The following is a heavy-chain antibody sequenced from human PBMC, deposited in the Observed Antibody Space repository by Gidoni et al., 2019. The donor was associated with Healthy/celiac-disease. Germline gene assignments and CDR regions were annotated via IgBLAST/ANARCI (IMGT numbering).Heavy chain of an antibody. CDR1: GFTFSSYG. CDR2: ISYDGSNK. Sequence: QVQLVESGGGVVQPGRSLRLSCAASGFTFSSYGMHWVRQAPGKGLEWVAVISYDGSNKYYADSVKGRFTISRDNSKNTLYLQMNSLRAEDTAVYYCAKDQTWGQGTLVTVSS. J-gene: IGHJ4*02. CDR3: AKDQT. V-gene: IGHV3-30*18.